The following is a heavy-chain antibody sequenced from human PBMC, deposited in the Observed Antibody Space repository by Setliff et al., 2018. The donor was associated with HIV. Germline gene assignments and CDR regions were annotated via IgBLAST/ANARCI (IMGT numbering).Heavy chain of an antibody. CDR3: ARVAHSSSYHYYGMDV. CDR1: GGTFSSYG. V-gene: IGHV1-69*05. CDR2: IIPMFGTG. D-gene: IGHD6-19*01. J-gene: IGHJ6*02. Sequence: ASVKVSCKASGGTFSSYGISWVRQAPGQGLEWMGAIIPMFGTGFYAQKFQGRVTITTDESRTTSYMELSSLRFEDAAVYFCARVAHSSSYHYYGMDVWGQGTTVTVSS.